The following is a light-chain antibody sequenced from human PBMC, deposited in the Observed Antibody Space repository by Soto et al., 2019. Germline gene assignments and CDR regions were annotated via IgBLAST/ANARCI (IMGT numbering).Light chain of an antibody. CDR3: QHYKTWPLA. Sequence: EMVITQSPATLSVYPGERVALSCRASQGVGSTLAWYRQQPGQAPRLLIYDAYIRATGVPARFSGSGSGTEFTLTISSLQSEDFAVYYCQHYKTWPLAFGGGTKVDIK. V-gene: IGKV3-15*01. CDR2: DAY. CDR1: QGVGST. J-gene: IGKJ4*01.